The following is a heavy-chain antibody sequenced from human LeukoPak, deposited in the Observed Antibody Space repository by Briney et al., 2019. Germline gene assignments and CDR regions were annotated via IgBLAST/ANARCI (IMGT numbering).Heavy chain of an antibody. D-gene: IGHD3-16*02. CDR1: GGSISSYY. Sequence: SETLSLTCTVSGGSISSYYWSWIRQPPGKGLEWIGYIYYSGSTNYNPSLKSRVTISVDTSKNQFSLKLSSVTAADTAVHYCARGLGELSLYGDPASWGQGTLVTVSS. J-gene: IGHJ4*02. CDR2: IYYSGST. CDR3: ARGLGELSLYGDPAS. V-gene: IGHV4-59*01.